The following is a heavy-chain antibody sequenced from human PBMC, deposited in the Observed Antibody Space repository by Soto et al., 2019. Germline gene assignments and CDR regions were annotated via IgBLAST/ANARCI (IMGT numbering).Heavy chain of an antibody. CDR2: ISHSGNT. J-gene: IGHJ4*02. V-gene: IGHV4-4*02. CDR1: GGNISSGNW. Sequence: SETLSLTCAVSGGNISSGNWWSWVRQSPRKGLEWIGEISHSGNTNHNPSLKSRVTISIDKSKNQFSLKLTSVTAADTAVYYCASHRGNTYGPYDYWGQGTLVTSPQ. CDR3: ASHRGNTYGPYDY. D-gene: IGHD5-18*01.